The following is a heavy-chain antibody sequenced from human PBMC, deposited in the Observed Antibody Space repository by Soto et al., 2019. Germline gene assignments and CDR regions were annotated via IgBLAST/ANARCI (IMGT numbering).Heavy chain of an antibody. J-gene: IGHJ4*02. Sequence: QLQLQESGSGLVKPSQTLSLTFAVSGGSISSGCYSWSWLRQPPGKGLEWIGYIYHSGSTYYNPSLKSRVTISVDRAKNQLSLKLSSVTAADTAVYYCARGMTTVTTIDYWGQGTLVTVSS. CDR2: IYHSGST. V-gene: IGHV4-30-2*01. CDR3: ARGMTTVTTIDY. D-gene: IGHD4-4*01. CDR1: GGSISSGCYS.